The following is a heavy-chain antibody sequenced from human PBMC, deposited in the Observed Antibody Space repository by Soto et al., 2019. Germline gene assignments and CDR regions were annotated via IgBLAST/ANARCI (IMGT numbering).Heavy chain of an antibody. D-gene: IGHD6-25*01. Sequence: QVQLVQSGAEVKKPGSSVTVSCKASGGTFGNSAISWVRQAPGQGLEWMGGIIPIFPTPDYAQKFQGRVTITADESTSTAYMELSGLRSEETCVYYGARGRGRLQSGVNYYSGMAVWGQGTTVTVSS. CDR3: ARGRGRLQSGVNYYSGMAV. CDR2: IIPIFPTP. V-gene: IGHV1-69*12. J-gene: IGHJ6*02. CDR1: GGTFGNSA.